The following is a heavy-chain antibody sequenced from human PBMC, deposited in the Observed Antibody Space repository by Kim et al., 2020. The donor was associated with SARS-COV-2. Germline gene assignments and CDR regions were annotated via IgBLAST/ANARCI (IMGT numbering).Heavy chain of an antibody. CDR1: GFTFSNAW. CDR3: TTVIKSAYYDFWSGYYIVDY. J-gene: IGHJ4*02. Sequence: GGSLRLSCAASGFTFSNAWMSWVRQAPGKGLEWVGRIKSKTDGGTTDYAAPVKGRFTISRDDSKNTLYLQMNSLKTEDTAVYYCTTVIKSAYYDFWSGYYIVDYWGQGTLVTVSS. CDR2: IKSKTDGGTT. D-gene: IGHD3-3*01. V-gene: IGHV3-15*01.